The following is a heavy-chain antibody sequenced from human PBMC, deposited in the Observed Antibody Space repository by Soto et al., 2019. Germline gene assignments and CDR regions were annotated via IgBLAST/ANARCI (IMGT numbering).Heavy chain of an antibody. CDR3: ARGRAATGYDAFDI. D-gene: IGHD2-15*01. J-gene: IGHJ3*02. CDR1: GFTVSSNY. CDR2: IYSGGST. V-gene: IGHV3-66*01. Sequence: EVQLVESGGGLVQPGGSLRLSCAASGFTVSSNYMSWVRQAPGKGLEWVSVIYSGGSTYYADSVKGRFTISRDNSKNTLYRQMNSLRAEDTAVYYCARGRAATGYDAFDIWGQGTMVTVS.